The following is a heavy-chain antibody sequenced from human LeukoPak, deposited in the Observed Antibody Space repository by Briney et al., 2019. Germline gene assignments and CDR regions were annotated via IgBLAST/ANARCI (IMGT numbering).Heavy chain of an antibody. CDR1: GGSISSGGYS. CDR3: ARNRITMVRGVIIIDYYYYMDV. D-gene: IGHD3-10*01. CDR2: IYYRGAT. J-gene: IGHJ6*03. V-gene: IGHV4-30-4*07. Sequence: PSETLSLTCGVSGGSISSGGYSWNWIRQPPGKGLEWIGYIYYRGATSYNPSLKSRITMSVDTSNNQFSLKLSSVTAADTAVYYCARNRITMVRGVIIIDYYYYMDVWGKGTTVTISS.